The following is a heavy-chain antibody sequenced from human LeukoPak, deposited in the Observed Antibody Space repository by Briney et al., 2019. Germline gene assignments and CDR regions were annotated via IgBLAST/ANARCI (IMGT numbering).Heavy chain of an antibody. CDR1: GGSISSSSYY. CDR2: IYYSGST. D-gene: IGHD4-23*01. V-gene: IGHV4-39*01. J-gene: IGHJ4*02. CDR3: ASYGGNSSSFDY. Sequence: SETLSLTCTVSGGSISSSSYYWGWIRQPPGKGLEWIGSIYYSGSTYYNPSLKSRVTISVDTSKNQFSLKLSSVTAADTAVYYCASYGGNSSSFDYWGQGTLVTVSS.